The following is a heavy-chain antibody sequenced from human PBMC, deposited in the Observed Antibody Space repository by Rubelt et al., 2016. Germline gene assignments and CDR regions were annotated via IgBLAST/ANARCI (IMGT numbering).Heavy chain of an antibody. CDR1: GGSFSGYY. J-gene: IGHJ3*02. CDR3: ARRYCSGGSCYSSSAFDI. D-gene: IGHD2-15*01. Sequence: QVQLQQWGAGLLKPSETLSLTCAVYGGSFSGYYWSWIRQPPGKGLEWIGEINHSGSTNYNPSLRSRVTISVDTSKNQFSLKLSSVTAADTAVYYCARRYCSGGSCYSSSAFDIWGQGTMVTVSS. CDR2: INHSGST. V-gene: IGHV4-34*01.